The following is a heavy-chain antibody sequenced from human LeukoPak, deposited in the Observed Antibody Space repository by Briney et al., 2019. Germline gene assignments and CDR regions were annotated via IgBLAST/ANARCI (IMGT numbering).Heavy chain of an antibody. CDR3: ARHDVDIVATSVNWFDP. Sequence: SETLSLTCTVSGGSISSGSYYWGWIRQPPGKGLEWIGSIYYRGSTYYNPSLKSRLTISVATSKNRFSLKLSSVTAADTAVYYCARHDVDIVATSVNWFDPWGQGTLVTVSS. J-gene: IGHJ5*02. CDR1: GGSISSGSYY. D-gene: IGHD5-12*01. V-gene: IGHV4-39*01. CDR2: IYYRGST.